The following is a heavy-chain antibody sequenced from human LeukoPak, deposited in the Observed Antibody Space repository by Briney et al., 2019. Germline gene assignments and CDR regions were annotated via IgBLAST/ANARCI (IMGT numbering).Heavy chain of an antibody. V-gene: IGHV3-23*01. D-gene: IGHD2-2*01. CDR1: GFTFGDYG. CDR2: ISDSGDKT. CDR3: AKDGGGYCNNSSC. J-gene: IGHJ4*02. Sequence: GGSLRLSCTASGFTFGDYGMSWVRQAPGKGLECVSAISDSGDKTDYADSVRGRFTIYRDISKDTLYLQMNSLGAADTAVYYCAKDGGGYCNNSSCWGQGTLVTVSS.